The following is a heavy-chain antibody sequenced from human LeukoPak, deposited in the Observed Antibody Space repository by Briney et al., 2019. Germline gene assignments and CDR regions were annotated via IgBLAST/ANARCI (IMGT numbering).Heavy chain of an antibody. CDR2: IHLSLGT. V-gene: IGHV4-38-2*02. Sequence: PSETQSLTCIVSNYSISSGYYWGWFRQPPGEGLEWIASIHLSLGTAYNPSLKSRVTISADTSKNQFSLKLSSVTAADAAFYYCAKEYSGSVGSFQYWGHGSLVTVSS. CDR3: AKEYSGSVGSFQY. D-gene: IGHD1-26*01. CDR1: NYSISSGYY. J-gene: IGHJ4*01.